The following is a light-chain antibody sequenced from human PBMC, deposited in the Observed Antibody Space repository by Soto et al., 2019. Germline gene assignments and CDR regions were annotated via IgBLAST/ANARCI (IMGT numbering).Light chain of an antibody. CDR1: QSISSW. J-gene: IGKJ5*01. V-gene: IGKV1-5*01. Sequence: DIQMTQSPSTLSPSVGDRVTITCRASQSISSWLAWYQQKPGKAPKLLIYDASSLESGVTSRFSGSGSGTEFTLTISSLQPDDFATYYCQQYNSYITFGQGTRLEIK. CDR2: DAS. CDR3: QQYNSYIT.